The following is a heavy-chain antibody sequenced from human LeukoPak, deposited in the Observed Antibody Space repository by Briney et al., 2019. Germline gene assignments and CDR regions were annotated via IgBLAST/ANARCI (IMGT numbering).Heavy chain of an antibody. V-gene: IGHV4-39*07. D-gene: IGHD6-19*01. Sequence: PSETLSLTCTVSGGSISSSSYYWGWIRQPPGKGLEWIGSIYYSGSTYYNPPLKSRVTISVDTSKNQFSLKLSSVTAADTAVYYCARDGIAVAGLDYWGQGTLVTVSS. J-gene: IGHJ4*02. CDR2: IYYSGST. CDR1: GGSISSSSYY. CDR3: ARDGIAVAGLDY.